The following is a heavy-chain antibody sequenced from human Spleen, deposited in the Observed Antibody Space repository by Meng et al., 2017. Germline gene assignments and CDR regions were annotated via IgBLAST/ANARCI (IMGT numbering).Heavy chain of an antibody. J-gene: IGHJ4*02. CDR1: GYTFTSYD. CDR3: ARDGGNYDFDY. V-gene: IGHV1-2*06. Sequence: QVQLVQSGAEVKKPGASVKVSCKASGYTFTSYDINWVRQATGQGLEWMGRIIPSSGDANSAQKFLGRVTLTWDTSISTAYMELSSLRSDDTAIYYCARDGGNYDFDYWGQGTLVSVSS. D-gene: IGHD1-7*01. CDR2: IIPSSGDA.